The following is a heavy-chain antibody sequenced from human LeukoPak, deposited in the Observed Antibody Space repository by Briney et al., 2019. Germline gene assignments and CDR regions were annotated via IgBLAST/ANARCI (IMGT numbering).Heavy chain of an antibody. D-gene: IGHD3-22*01. CDR3: ASEYKYDSSGANAFDT. Sequence: GASVKVSCKASGYTFTGYYMHWVRQAPGQGLEWMGWINPNSGGTNYAQKFQGRVTMTRDTSSSTAYMELSSLRSADTAVYYCASEYKYDSSGANAFDTWGQGTMVTVSS. J-gene: IGHJ3*02. CDR2: INPNSGGT. CDR1: GYTFTGYY. V-gene: IGHV1-2*02.